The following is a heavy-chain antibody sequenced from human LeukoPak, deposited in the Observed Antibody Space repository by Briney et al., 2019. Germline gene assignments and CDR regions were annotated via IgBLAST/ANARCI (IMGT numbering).Heavy chain of an antibody. CDR3: AKDRGGYSYIFEY. V-gene: IGHV3-7*01. Sequence: GGSLRLSCAASGFTFSSSWMSWVRQAPGKGLEWVANIKEDGSEKYYVDSVKGRFTISRDNSKNTLYLQMNSLRAEDTAVYYCAKDRGGYSYIFEYWGQGTLVTVSS. CDR2: IKEDGSEK. CDR1: GFTFSSSW. J-gene: IGHJ4*02. D-gene: IGHD5-18*01.